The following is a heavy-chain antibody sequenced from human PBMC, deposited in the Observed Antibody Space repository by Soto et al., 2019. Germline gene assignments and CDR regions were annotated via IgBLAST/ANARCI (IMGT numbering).Heavy chain of an antibody. J-gene: IGHJ6*02. CDR1: GYTFTSYA. CDR3: ARDIALGDFWSGYYPYYYYYGMDV. V-gene: IGHV7-4-1*01. CDR2: INTNTGNP. Sequence: GASVKVSCKASGYTFTSYAMNWVRQAPGQGLEWMGWINTNTGNPTYAQGFTGRFVFSLDTSVSTAYLQICSLKAEDTAVYYCARDIALGDFWSGYYPYYYYYGMDVWGQGTTVTVSS. D-gene: IGHD3-3*01.